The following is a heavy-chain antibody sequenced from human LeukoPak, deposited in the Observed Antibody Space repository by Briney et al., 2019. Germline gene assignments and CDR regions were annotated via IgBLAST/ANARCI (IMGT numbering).Heavy chain of an antibody. CDR3: TTHWLPAALSPEFGY. CDR1: GFIFSNAW. D-gene: IGHD2-2*01. Sequence: GGSLRLSCAASGFIFSNAWMSWVRQAPGKGLEWVGRIKSKTDGETTDYAAPVKGRFTISRDDSKTTVYLQMNSLKTEDTAVYYCTTHWLPAALSPEFGYWGQGTLVTVSS. J-gene: IGHJ4*02. V-gene: IGHV3-15*01. CDR2: IKSKTDGETT.